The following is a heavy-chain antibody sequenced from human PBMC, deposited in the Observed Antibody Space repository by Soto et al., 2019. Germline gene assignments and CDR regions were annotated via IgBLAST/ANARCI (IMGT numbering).Heavy chain of an antibody. CDR1: GGSISSGGYY. CDR2: IYYSGST. CDR3: AREAWGEGWASHYYYYGMDV. Sequence: PSETLSLTCTVSGGSISSGGYYWSWIRQHPGKGLEWIGYIYYSGSTYYNPSLKSRVTISVDTSKNQFSLKLSSVTAADTAVYYCAREAWGEGWASHYYYYGMDVWGQGTTVTVSS. D-gene: IGHD6-19*01. V-gene: IGHV4-31*03. J-gene: IGHJ6*02.